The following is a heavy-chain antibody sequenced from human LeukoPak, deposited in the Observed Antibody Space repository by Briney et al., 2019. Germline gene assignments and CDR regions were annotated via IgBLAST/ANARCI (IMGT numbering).Heavy chain of an antibody. CDR1: GFTFSDYY. CDR3: AKSRSGSANWALQIFDN. Sequence: MAGGSLRLSCAASGFTFSDYYMSWIRQAPGKGLEWVSYISSSGSTIYYADSVKGRFTISRDNAKNSLYLQMNSLRAEDTAVYFCAKSRSGSANWALQIFDNWGQGTLVTVSS. V-gene: IGHV3-11*01. D-gene: IGHD1-1*01. CDR2: ISSSGSTI. J-gene: IGHJ4*02.